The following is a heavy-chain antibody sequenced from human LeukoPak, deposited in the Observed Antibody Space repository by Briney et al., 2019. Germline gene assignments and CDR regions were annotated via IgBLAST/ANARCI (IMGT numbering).Heavy chain of an antibody. D-gene: IGHD6-6*01. V-gene: IGHV4-34*01. CDR1: GGSFSGYY. CDR3: ARGPYSSSSSSYYFDY. CDR2: INHSGST. Sequence: SETLSLTCAVYGGSFSGYYWSWIRQPPGKGLEWIGEINHSGSTNYNPSLKSRVTISVDTSKNQFSLKLSPVTAADTAVYYCARGPYSSSSSSYYFDYWGQGTLVTVSS. J-gene: IGHJ4*02.